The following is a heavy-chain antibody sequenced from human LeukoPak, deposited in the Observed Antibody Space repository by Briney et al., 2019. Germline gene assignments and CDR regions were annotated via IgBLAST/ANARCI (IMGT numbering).Heavy chain of an antibody. D-gene: IGHD1-20*01. V-gene: IGHV4-34*01. Sequence: SETLSLTCAVYGGSFSGYYWSWIRQPPGKGLEWIGEINHSGSTNYNPSLKSRVTISVDTSKNQFSLKLSSVTAADTAVYYCARVTYKHYYYGMDVWGQGTTVTVSS. CDR2: INHSGST. J-gene: IGHJ6*02. CDR3: ARVTYKHYYYGMDV. CDR1: GGSFSGYY.